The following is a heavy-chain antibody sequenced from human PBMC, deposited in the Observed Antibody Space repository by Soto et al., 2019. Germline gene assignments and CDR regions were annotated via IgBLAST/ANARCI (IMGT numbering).Heavy chain of an antibody. J-gene: IGHJ4*02. CDR1: GFNFDDYA. CDR3: AKSRSLTGGYDY. V-gene: IGHV3-9*01. D-gene: IGHD2-8*02. CDR2: ISWNSVRI. Sequence: EVQLVESGGGMVQPGRSLRLSCEASGFNFDDYAMHWVRQTPGKGLEWVSGISWNSVRIVYAASVKGRFTIFRDNAKKSLSLQMSSLRAEDTALYYCAKSRSLTGGYDYWGQGTLVTVSS.